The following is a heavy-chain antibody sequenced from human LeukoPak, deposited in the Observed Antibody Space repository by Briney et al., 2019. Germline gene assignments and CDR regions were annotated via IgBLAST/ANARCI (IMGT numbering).Heavy chain of an antibody. CDR1: GSTFSSYS. Sequence: GGSLRLSCAASGSTFSSYSMNWVRQAPGKGLEWVSSISSSSDHIAYADSVKGRFTIARDNAKNSLYLQMNSLRAEDTAVYYCARGDYHGSGSYYHDAFDIWGQGTMVTVSS. CDR3: ARGDYHGSGSYYHDAFDI. D-gene: IGHD3-10*01. CDR2: ISSSSDHI. J-gene: IGHJ3*02. V-gene: IGHV3-21*04.